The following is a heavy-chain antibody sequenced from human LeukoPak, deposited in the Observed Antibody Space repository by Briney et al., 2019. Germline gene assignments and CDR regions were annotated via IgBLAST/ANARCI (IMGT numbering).Heavy chain of an antibody. CDR2: IYYSGST. CDR3: ARGLYDFWSGYLDAFDI. D-gene: IGHD3-3*01. CDR1: GGSISSGGYS. J-gene: IGHJ3*02. V-gene: IGHV4-30-4*07. Sequence: SSETLSLTCAVSGGSISSGGYSWSWIRQPPGKGLEWIGYIYYSGSTYYNPSLKSRVTISVDTSKNQFSLKLSSVTAADTAVYYCARGLYDFWSGYLDAFDIWGQGTMVTVSS.